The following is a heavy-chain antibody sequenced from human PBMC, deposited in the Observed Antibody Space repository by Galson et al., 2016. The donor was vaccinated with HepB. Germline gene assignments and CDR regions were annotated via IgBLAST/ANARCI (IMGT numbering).Heavy chain of an antibody. J-gene: IGHJ3*01. Sequence: ETLSLTCTVYGGSLSDYNWSWIRRSPGKGLEWIGKSTESGTTNYTPSLKSRVTISVDTSKRQFSLILTPVTAADTAVYFCARDCSGGDCHPTGGYDVFDVWGQGTMVPVAS. CDR3: ARDCSGGDCHPTGGYDVFDV. CDR2: STESGTT. V-gene: IGHV4-34*01. D-gene: IGHD2-21*02. CDR1: GGSLSDYN.